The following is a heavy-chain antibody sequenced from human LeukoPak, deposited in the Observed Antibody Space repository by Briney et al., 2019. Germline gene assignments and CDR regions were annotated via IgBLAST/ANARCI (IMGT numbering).Heavy chain of an antibody. CDR3: ASGSYQFDY. CDR1: GGSISSSSYY. CDR2: IYTSGST. J-gene: IGHJ4*02. Sequence: PSETLSLTCTVSGGSISSSSYYWSWIRQPAGKGLEWIGRIYTSGSTNYNPSLKSRVTISVDTSKNQFSLKLSSVTAADTAVYYCASGSYQFDYWGQGTLVTVSS. V-gene: IGHV4-61*02. D-gene: IGHD1-26*01.